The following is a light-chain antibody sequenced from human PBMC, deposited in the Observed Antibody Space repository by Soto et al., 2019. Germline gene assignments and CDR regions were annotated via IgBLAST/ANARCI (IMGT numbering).Light chain of an antibody. CDR1: SSDVGSYNR. J-gene: IGLJ1*01. V-gene: IGLV2-18*02. CDR3: SSFTRSSTYV. Sequence: QSALTQPASVSGSPGHAVAISCTATSSDVGSYNRVAWYQQSPGTAPKLMIYEVSNRPSGVPDRFSGSKSGNTASLTISGLQSEDEADYYCSSFTRSSTYVFGTGTKLTVL. CDR2: EVS.